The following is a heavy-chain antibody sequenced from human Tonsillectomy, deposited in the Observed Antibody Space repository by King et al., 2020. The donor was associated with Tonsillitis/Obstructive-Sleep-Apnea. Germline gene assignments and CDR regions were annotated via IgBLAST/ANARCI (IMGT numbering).Heavy chain of an antibody. J-gene: IGHJ6*03. CDR1: GGSISSYY. CDR2: IYYSGST. Sequence: HVQLQESGPGLVKPSETLSLTCTVSGGSISSYYWSWIRQPPGKGLEWIGYIYYSGSTNYNPSLKSRVTISVDTSKNQFSLKLSSVTTADTAVYYCARGTPCYYGSGSRPNYYYYYMDVWVKGTTVTVSS. D-gene: IGHD3-10*01. CDR3: ARGTPCYYGSGSRPNYYYYYMDV. V-gene: IGHV4-59*01.